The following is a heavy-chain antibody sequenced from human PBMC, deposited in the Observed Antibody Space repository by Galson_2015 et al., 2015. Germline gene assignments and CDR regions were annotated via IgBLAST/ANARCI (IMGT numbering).Heavy chain of an antibody. V-gene: IGHV1-69*06. CDR2: IVPIFGTA. CDR1: GGTFSSYA. J-gene: IGHJ3*02. CDR3: ARTTTPPVSRAFDI. Sequence: SVKVSCKASGGTFSSYAISWVRQAPGQGLEWMGGIVPIFGTANYAQKFQGRVTITADKSTSTAYMELSSLRSEDTAVYYCARTTTPPVSRAFDIWGQGTMVTVSS. D-gene: IGHD4-17*01.